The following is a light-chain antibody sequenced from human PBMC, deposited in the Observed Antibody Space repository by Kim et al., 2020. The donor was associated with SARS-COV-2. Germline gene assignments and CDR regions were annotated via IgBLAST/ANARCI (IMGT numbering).Light chain of an antibody. CDR3: AAWDDSLNGVV. CDR2: ANY. V-gene: IGLV1-44*01. CDR1: GSNSGSNT. Sequence: GHRGTIPCSASGSNSGSNTVNWYQHLPVTAPQPLTYANYQRPSGVPDRFSGSKSGTSASLAISGLQSEDEADYYCAAWDDSLNGVVFGGGTQLTVL. J-gene: IGLJ3*02.